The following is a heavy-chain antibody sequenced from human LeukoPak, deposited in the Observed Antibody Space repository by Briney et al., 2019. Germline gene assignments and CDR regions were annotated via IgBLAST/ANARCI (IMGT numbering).Heavy chain of an antibody. J-gene: IGHJ4*02. CDR1: GGSFSGYY. V-gene: IGHV4-34*01. CDR2: INHSGST. D-gene: IGHD3-3*01. CDR3: ARYLRFLRSGAPEGAPYYFDY. Sequence: SETLSLTCAVYGGSFSGYYWSWIRQPPGKGLEWIGEINHSGSTNYNPSLKSRVTISVDTSKNQFSLKLSSVTAADTAVYYCARYLRFLRSGAPEGAPYYFDYWGQGTLVTVSS.